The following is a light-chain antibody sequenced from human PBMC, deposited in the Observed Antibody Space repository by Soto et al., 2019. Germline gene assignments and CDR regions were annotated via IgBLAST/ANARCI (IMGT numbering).Light chain of an antibody. CDR2: TTN. V-gene: IGLV7-43*01. CDR3: LLYYGGAHLV. J-gene: IGLJ3*02. CDR1: TGAVTGGNY. Sequence: QAVVTQEPSLTVSPGGTVTLTCASNTGAVTGGNYASWFQQKPGQAPRPLIYTTNNKHSWTPARFSGSLLGDKAALTVSGVQPEDEADYYCLLYYGGAHLVFGGGTKLTVL.